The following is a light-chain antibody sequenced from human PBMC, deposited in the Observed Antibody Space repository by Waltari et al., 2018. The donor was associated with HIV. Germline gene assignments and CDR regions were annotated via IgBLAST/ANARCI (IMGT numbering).Light chain of an antibody. V-gene: IGLV3-1*01. CDR1: NLGDKY. J-gene: IGLJ2*01. CDR3: QAWDSSVV. Sequence: SYELTQPPSVSVSPGQTASITCSGDNLGDKYACWYQQKPGQSPVLVIYQDSKRPSGIPERFSRSNSGNTATLTISGTQAMDEADYYCQAWDSSVVFGGGTKLTVL. CDR2: QDS.